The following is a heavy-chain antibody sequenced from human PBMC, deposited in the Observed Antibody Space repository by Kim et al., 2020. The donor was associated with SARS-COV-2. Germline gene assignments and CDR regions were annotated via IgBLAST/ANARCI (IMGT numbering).Heavy chain of an antibody. J-gene: IGHJ6*02. D-gene: IGHD3-3*01. CDR2: IIPIFGTA. Sequence: SVKVSCKASGGTFSSYAISWVRQAPGQGLEWMGGIIPIFGTANYAQKFQGRVTITADESTSTAYMELSSLRSEDTAVYYCARVSGYYDFWSGPRADYYYGMDVWGQGTTVTVSS. CDR3: ARVSGYYDFWSGPRADYYYGMDV. CDR1: GGTFSSYA. V-gene: IGHV1-69*13.